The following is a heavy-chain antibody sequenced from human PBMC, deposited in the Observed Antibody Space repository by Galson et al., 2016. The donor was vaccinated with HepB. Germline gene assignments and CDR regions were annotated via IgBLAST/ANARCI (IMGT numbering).Heavy chain of an antibody. Sequence: QSGAEVKKPGESLKISCQSFGYIFSNYWIGWVRQVPGKGLEWMGIIYPGDSTGRYSPSFQGQVTFSVDKPISTAYLQWSSLKASDTAMYYCARHGLGLADAPGYWGQGTLVTVST. D-gene: IGHD2-2*01. J-gene: IGHJ4*02. CDR1: GYIFSNYW. V-gene: IGHV5-51*01. CDR3: ARHGLGLADAPGY. CDR2: IYPGDSTG.